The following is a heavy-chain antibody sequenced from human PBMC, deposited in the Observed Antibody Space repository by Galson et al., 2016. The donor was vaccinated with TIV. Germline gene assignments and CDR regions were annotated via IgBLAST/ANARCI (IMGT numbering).Heavy chain of an antibody. CDR1: GGSISGYY. V-gene: IGHV4-4*07. CDR3: ATVNTNSRKYFDY. CDR2: IFTDGTT. D-gene: IGHD5-18*01. Sequence: ETLSLTCTVPGGSISGYYWSWVRQSPGKGLEWIGRIFTDGTTTYNPSLKSRVAISVDTSRRQFSLRLRSVTAADTALYYCATVNTNSRKYFDYWGQGIQVTVS. J-gene: IGHJ4*02.